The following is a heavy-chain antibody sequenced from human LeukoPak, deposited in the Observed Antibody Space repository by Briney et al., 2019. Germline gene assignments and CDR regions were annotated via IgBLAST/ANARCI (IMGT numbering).Heavy chain of an antibody. Sequence: HSGGSLRLSCAASGFTFSSYAMSWVRQAPGKGLEWVSAISGSGGSTYYADSVKGRFTISRDNSKNTLYVQMNSLRAEDTAVYYCAKGHYYGSGSLDYWGQGTLVTVSS. V-gene: IGHV3-23*01. CDR2: ISGSGGST. CDR1: GFTFSSYA. CDR3: AKGHYYGSGSLDY. J-gene: IGHJ4*02. D-gene: IGHD3-10*01.